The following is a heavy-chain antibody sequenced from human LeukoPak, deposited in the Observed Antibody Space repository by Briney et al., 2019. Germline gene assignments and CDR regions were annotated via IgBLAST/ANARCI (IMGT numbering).Heavy chain of an antibody. CDR3: ARVESRWIQLGGSFDY. Sequence: PGGSLRLSCAASGFTFSSFEMTWVRRAPGKGLEWVSYLSGSGTTIYYADSVKGRFTISRDNAKNSLYLQMNSLRAEDTAVYYCARVESRWIQLGGSFDYWGQGTLVTVSS. CDR1: GFTFSSFE. V-gene: IGHV3-48*03. J-gene: IGHJ4*02. D-gene: IGHD5-24*01. CDR2: LSGSGTTI.